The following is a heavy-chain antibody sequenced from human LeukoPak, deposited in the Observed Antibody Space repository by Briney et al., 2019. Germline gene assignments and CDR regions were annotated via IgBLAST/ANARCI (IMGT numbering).Heavy chain of an antibody. V-gene: IGHV4-38-2*02. Sequence: PSETLSLTCTVSGYSISSGYYWGWIRQPPGKGLEWIGSIYHSGSTYYNPSLKSRVTISVGTSKNQFSLKLSSVTAADTAVYYCARVKGVSCSSTSCYIREVDYWGQGTLVTVSS. CDR3: ARVKGVSCSSTSCYIREVDY. J-gene: IGHJ4*02. D-gene: IGHD2-2*02. CDR2: IYHSGST. CDR1: GYSISSGYY.